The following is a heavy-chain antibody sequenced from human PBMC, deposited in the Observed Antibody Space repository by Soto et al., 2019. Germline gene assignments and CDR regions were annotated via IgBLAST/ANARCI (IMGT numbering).Heavy chain of an antibody. CDR3: ARSRAYYYDSSGYPDAFDI. J-gene: IGHJ3*02. V-gene: IGHV1-8*01. CDR2: MNPNSGNT. Sequence: ASVKVSCKASGYTFTSYDINWVRQATGQGLEWMGWMNPNSGNTGYAQKFQGRVTMTRNTSISTAYMELGSLRSEDTAVCYCARSRAYYYDSSGYPDAFDIWGQGTMVTVSS. CDR1: GYTFTSYD. D-gene: IGHD3-22*01.